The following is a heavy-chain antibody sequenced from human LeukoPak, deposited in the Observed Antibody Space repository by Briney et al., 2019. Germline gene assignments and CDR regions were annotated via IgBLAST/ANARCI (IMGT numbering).Heavy chain of an antibody. CDR2: INPSGST. CDR3: ARASYSSTRNQYYGMDV. Sequence: SETLSLTCAVSGGSFSGYYWSWIRQPPGKGLEWIGEINPSGSTNYNPSLKSRVTISIDTSKNQFSLRLSSVTAADTAVYYCARASYSSTRNQYYGMDVWGQGTTVTVSS. D-gene: IGHD2-2*01. J-gene: IGHJ6*02. V-gene: IGHV4-34*01. CDR1: GGSFSGYY.